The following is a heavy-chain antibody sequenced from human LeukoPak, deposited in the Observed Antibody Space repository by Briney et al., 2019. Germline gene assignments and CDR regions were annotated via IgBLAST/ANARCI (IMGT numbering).Heavy chain of an antibody. D-gene: IGHD2-15*01. J-gene: IGHJ4*02. CDR2: IDTDXSST. V-gene: IGHV3-74*01. Sequence: GGSLRLSCAAYGXXFGXXWXXXXXXAXGXXLXXVXXIDTDXSSTSDADSVRGRVTISRDNAKNTLYLQMNSLGADDTAVYYCARAGYCSGGSCYFDYWGQGTQVIVSS. CDR3: ARAGYCSGGSCYFDY. CDR1: GXXFGXXW.